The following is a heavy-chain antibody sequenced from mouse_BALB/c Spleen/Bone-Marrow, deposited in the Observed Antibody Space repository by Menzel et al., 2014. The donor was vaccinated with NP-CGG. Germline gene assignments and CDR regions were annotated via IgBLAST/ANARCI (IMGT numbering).Heavy chain of an antibody. V-gene: IGHV5-9-2*01. CDR3: ARHAYYDQTEVSFVY. Sequence: EVHLVESGGGLVKSGGSLKLSCAASGFTFSNYGMSWVRPTPEKRLEWVATISGGGGYTFYSDSVKGRFTISRDNAKDNLYLQLSSLRSEDTAVYYCARHAYYDQTEVSFVYWGQGTLVTVSA. CDR1: GFTFSNYG. J-gene: IGHJ3*01. D-gene: IGHD2-4*01. CDR2: ISGGGGYT.